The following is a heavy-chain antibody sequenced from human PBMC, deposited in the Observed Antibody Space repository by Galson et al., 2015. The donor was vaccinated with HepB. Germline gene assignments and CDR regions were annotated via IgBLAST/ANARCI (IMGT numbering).Heavy chain of an antibody. J-gene: IGHJ5*02. V-gene: IGHV5-10-1*01. D-gene: IGHD6-19*01. CDR1: GYSFSSYW. CDR2: IDPSDSYT. Sequence: QSGAEVKKPGESLRISCKGSGYSFSSYWITWVRQMPGKGLEWMGKIDPSDSYTNYSPSFQGHVTISADKSISTAYLQWSSLKASDTAIYYCARRGSSDWFVDHWGQGTLVTVSS. CDR3: ARRGSSDWFVDH.